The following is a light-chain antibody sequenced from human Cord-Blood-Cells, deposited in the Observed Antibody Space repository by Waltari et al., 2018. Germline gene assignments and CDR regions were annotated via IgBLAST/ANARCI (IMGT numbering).Light chain of an antibody. CDR3: SSYAGSNNFDVV. CDR1: SSDVGGYNS. CDR2: EVS. J-gene: IGLJ2*01. Sequence: QSALTQPPSASGPPGQSATISCTGTSSDVGGYNSVSWYQQHPGKAPKLMIYEVSKRPSGVPDRFSGSKSGNTASLTVSGLQAEDEADYYCSSYAGSNNFDVVFGGGTKLTVL. V-gene: IGLV2-8*01.